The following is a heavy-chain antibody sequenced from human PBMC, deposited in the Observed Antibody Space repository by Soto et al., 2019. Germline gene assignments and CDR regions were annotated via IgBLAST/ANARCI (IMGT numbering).Heavy chain of an antibody. Sequence: GGSLRLSCAASEFTFSSYAMTWVRQAPGKGLEWVSAISYSGGSTYYADSVKGRFTVSRDNSKNTLYLQMNSLRAEDTAIYYCAKAQASKRGISYYGMDVWGQGTTVTVSS. CDR1: EFTFSSYA. J-gene: IGHJ6*02. V-gene: IGHV3-23*01. CDR2: ISYSGGST. CDR3: AKAQASKRGISYYGMDV. D-gene: IGHD3-10*01.